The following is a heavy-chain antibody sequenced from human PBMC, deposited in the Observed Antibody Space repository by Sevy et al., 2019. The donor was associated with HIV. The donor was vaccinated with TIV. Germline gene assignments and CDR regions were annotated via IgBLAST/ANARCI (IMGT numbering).Heavy chain of an antibody. V-gene: IGHV4-34*01. D-gene: IGHD3-3*01. CDR3: AGGGDGVVPSPIIGLGPWTKYWYFDL. J-gene: IGHJ2*01. Sequence: SETLSLTCAVSGGSFSGYSWDWIRQPPGKGLEWIGEVNHSGSTNYNPSLKSRVTISVDTSKNQFSLKLNFVTAADTAVYYWAGGGDGVVPSPIIGLGPWTKYWYFDLWGRGTLVTVSS. CDR2: VNHSGST. CDR1: GGSFSGYS.